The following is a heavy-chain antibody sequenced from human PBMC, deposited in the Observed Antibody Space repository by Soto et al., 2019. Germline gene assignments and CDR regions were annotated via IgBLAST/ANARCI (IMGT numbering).Heavy chain of an antibody. D-gene: IGHD4-17*01. Sequence: GGSLRLSCGASGISFSRCLMSWVRQAPGKGLEWVASISQDGTDTDYVDSVKGRFAISRDNPKNSPYLQMNSLRADDTAVYYCARDPLSYGDYAQTYWYFDLWGRGTRVTVSS. V-gene: IGHV3-7*01. CDR1: GISFSRCL. CDR3: ARDPLSYGDYAQTYWYFDL. CDR2: ISQDGTDT. J-gene: IGHJ2*01.